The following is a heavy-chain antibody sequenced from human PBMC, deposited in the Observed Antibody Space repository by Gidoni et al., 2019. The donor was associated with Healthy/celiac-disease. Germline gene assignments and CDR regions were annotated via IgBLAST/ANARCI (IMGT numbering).Heavy chain of an antibody. J-gene: IGHJ6*02. CDR1: GYTFTRYY. CDR3: ARVARYQLLLYYYYGMDV. CDR2: INPSGGST. Sequence: QVQLVQSGAEVKKPGASVKVSCKASGYTFTRYYMPWVQQSPGQGLEWMGIINPSGGSTSYAQKFQGRVTMTRDTSTSTVYMELSSLRSEDTAVYYGARVARYQLLLYYYYGMDVWGQGTTVTVSS. D-gene: IGHD2-2*01. V-gene: IGHV1-46*01.